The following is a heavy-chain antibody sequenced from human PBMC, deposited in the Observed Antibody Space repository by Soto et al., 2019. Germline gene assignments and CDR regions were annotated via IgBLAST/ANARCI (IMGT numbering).Heavy chain of an antibody. Sequence: GGSLRLSCAASGFTFSDYYMSWIRQAPGKGLEWVSYISSSGSTIYYADSVKGRFTISRDNAKNSLYLQMNSLRAEDTAVYYCARDPSSGYYYYYMDVWGKGTTVTVSS. J-gene: IGHJ6*03. D-gene: IGHD3-3*01. CDR2: ISSSGSTI. V-gene: IGHV3-11*01. CDR1: GFTFSDYY. CDR3: ARDPSSGYYYYYMDV.